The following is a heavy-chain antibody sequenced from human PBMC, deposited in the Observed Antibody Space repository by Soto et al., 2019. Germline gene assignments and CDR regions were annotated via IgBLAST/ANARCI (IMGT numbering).Heavy chain of an antibody. CDR1: GFTFSSYA. V-gene: IGHV3-30-3*01. CDR2: ISYDGSNK. J-gene: IGHJ4*02. Sequence: QVQLVESGGGVVQPGRSLRLSCAASGFTFSSYAMHWVRQAPGKGLEWVAVISYDGSNKYYADSVKGRFTISRDNSKXXXXLXXXXXXXXXXXXXXXARDPRDSGWYVGPDYWGQGTLVTVSS. D-gene: IGHD6-19*01. CDR3: ARDPRDSGWYVGPDY.